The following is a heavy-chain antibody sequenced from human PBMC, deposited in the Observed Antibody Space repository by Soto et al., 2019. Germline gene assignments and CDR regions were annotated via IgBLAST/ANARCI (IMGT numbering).Heavy chain of an antibody. D-gene: IGHD6-6*01. CDR1: GFTFSSYS. CDR2: ISSSSSYI. CDR3: ARGYSSSPGAFDI. J-gene: IGHJ3*02. V-gene: IGHV3-21*01. Sequence: GGSLRLSCAASGFTFSSYSMNWVRQAPGKGLEWVSSISSSSSYIYYADSVKGRFTISRDNAKNSLYLQMNSLRAEDTAVYYCARGYSSSPGAFDIWGQGTMVTVSS.